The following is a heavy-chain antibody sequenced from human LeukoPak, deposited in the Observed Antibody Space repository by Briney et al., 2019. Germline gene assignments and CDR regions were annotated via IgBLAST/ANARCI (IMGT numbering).Heavy chain of an antibody. CDR2: ISSSSSYT. CDR1: GFTFSDYY. D-gene: IGHD2-2*01. V-gene: IGHV3-11*06. CDR3: ARDLVVVPAARSYYYYGMDV. J-gene: IGHJ6*04. Sequence: PGGSLRLSCAASGFTFSDYYMSWIRQAPGKWLEWVSYISSSSSYTNYADSVKGRFTISRDNAKNSLYLQMNSLRAEDTAVYYCARDLVVVPAARSYYYYGMDVWGKGTTVTVSS.